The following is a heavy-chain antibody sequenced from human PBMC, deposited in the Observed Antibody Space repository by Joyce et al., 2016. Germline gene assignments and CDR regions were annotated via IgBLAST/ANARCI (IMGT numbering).Heavy chain of an antibody. D-gene: IGHD1-7*01. CDR2: IKQDGSEK. Sequence: EVQLVESGGGLVQPGGSLGLSCAASGFTFSSYWMTWVRQAPGKGLEWVANIKQDGSEKNYVDSVKGRFTISRDNTKNSLYLQMSSLRAEDTAVYYCAREGNWSYVYWGQGTLVTVSS. CDR1: GFTFSSYW. J-gene: IGHJ4*02. V-gene: IGHV3-7*01. CDR3: AREGNWSYVY.